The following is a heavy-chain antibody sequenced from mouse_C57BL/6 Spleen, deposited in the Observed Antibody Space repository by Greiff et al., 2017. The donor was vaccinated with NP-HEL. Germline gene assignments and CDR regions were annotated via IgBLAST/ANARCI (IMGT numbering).Heavy chain of an antibody. CDR1: GYAFTNYL. CDR3: ARVYDGYYRDY. CDR2: INPGSGGT. Sequence: VQLQQSGAELVRPGTSVKVSCKASGYAFTNYLIEWVKQRPGQGLEWIGVINPGSGGTNYNEKFKGKATLTADKSSSTAYMQLSSLTSEDSAVYFCARVYDGYYRDYWGQGTTLTVSS. D-gene: IGHD2-3*01. J-gene: IGHJ2*01. V-gene: IGHV1-54*01.